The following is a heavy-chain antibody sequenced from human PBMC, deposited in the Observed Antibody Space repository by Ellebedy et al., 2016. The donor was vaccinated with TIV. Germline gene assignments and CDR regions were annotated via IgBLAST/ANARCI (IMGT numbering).Heavy chain of an antibody. D-gene: IGHD3-10*01. CDR3: ARGYGGFFDY. CDR2: IYHSGST. J-gene: IGHJ4*02. V-gene: IGHV4-30-2*01. CDR1: GGSISSGGYS. Sequence: SETLSLXXAVSGGSISSGGYSWSWIRQPPGKGLEWIGYIYHSGSTYYNPSLKSRVTISVDRSKNQFSLKLSSVTAAETAVYYCARGYGGFFDYWGQGTLVTVSS.